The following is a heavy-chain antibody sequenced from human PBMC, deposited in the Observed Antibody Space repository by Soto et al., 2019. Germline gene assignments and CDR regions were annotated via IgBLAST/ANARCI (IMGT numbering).Heavy chain of an antibody. CDR3: ARSWSPLYSSSFDY. CDR1: GFTFNDYT. CDR2: ISWDGGHA. D-gene: IGHD6-6*01. J-gene: IGHJ4*02. Sequence: GGSLRLSCAASGFTFNDYTMHWVRQSPGKGLEWVSLISWDGGHAYYADSVKGRFTISRDNSKDSLYLQMNSLRTDDTALYYCARSWSPLYSSSFDYWGQGTLVTISS. V-gene: IGHV3-43*01.